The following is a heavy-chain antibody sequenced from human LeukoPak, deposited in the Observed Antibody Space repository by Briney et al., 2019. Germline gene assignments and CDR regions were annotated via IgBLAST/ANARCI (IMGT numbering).Heavy chain of an antibody. V-gene: IGHV5-51*01. Sequence: GESLKISCKGSGYSFSSYWIAWVRQMPGKGLEWMGIIYPGDSDTRYSPSFQGQVTISADKSISTAYLQWSSLKASDTAMYYCARLARIQLWLPDYWGQGTLVTVSS. J-gene: IGHJ4*02. D-gene: IGHD5-18*01. CDR3: ARLARIQLWLPDY. CDR2: IYPGDSDT. CDR1: GYSFSSYW.